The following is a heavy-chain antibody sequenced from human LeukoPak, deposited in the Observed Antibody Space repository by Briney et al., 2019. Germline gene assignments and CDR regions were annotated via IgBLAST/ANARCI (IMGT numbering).Heavy chain of an antibody. J-gene: IGHJ4*02. V-gene: IGHV3-48*04. CDR2: ISSSSSTI. CDR3: ARDIFGESYDY. Sequence: GSLRLSCAASGFTFSSYSMNWVRQAPGKGLEWVSYISSSSSTIYYADSVKGRFTISRDNAKNSLYLQMNSLRAEDTAVYYCARDIFGESYDYWGQGTLVTVSS. D-gene: IGHD3-10*02. CDR1: GFTFSSYS.